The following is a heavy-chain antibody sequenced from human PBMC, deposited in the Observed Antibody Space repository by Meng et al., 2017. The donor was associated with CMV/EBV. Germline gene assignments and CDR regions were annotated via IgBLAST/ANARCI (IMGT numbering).Heavy chain of an antibody. CDR2: INPSGGST. Sequence: ASVKVSCKASGYTFTSYYMHWVRQAPGQGLEWMGIINPSGGSTSYAQKFQGRVTMTRDTSTSTVYMELSSLRSEDTAVYYCATPWEGYSSSSGSYYGMDVWGQGTTVTVSS. V-gene: IGHV1-46*03. J-gene: IGHJ6*02. CDR3: ATPWEGYSSSSGSYYGMDV. CDR1: GYTFTSYY. D-gene: IGHD6-6*01.